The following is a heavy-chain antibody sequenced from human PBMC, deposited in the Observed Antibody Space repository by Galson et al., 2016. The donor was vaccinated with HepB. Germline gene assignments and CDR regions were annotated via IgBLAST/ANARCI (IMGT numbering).Heavy chain of an antibody. CDR1: GFSLTERGDT. CDR3: AHAFYDGNYWAFRYYGMDV. Sequence: PALVKPTQTLTLTCNFSGFSLTERGDTVAWVRQSPGKTLEWLALIFWDDTKHFSPSLKSRLTITKDTSRNQVALTLTNMGTVDTGTYFCAHAFYDGNYWAFRYYGMDVWGQGTPVTVSS. V-gene: IGHV2-5*02. D-gene: IGHD4-23*01. CDR2: IFWDDTK. J-gene: IGHJ6*02.